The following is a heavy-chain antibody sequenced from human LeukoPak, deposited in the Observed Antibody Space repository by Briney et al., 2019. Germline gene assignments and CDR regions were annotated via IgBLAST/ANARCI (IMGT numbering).Heavy chain of an antibody. CDR1: RGTFSSYA. CDR3: ARASSFGYGSGSYYPY. D-gene: IGHD3-10*01. CDR2: IIPIFCKA. Sequence: SVSVSCKASRGTFSSYAISGVRQAPAQGLEGMGGIIPIFCKANYAQKFQSRVTITADESTSTAYMELSSLRSEDTAVYYCARASSFGYGSGSYYPYWGQGTLVTVSS. J-gene: IGHJ4*02. V-gene: IGHV1-69*13.